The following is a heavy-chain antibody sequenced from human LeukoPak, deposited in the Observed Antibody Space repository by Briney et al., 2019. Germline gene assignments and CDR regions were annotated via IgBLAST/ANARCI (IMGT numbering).Heavy chain of an antibody. D-gene: IGHD2-15*01. Sequence: GASVKVSCKASGYTFTGYYMHWVRQAPGQGLEWMGWINPNSGGTNYAQKFQCRVTMTRDTSISTAYMELSRLRSDDTAVYYCARDLGCSGGSCYFEIMALYYFDYWGQGTLVTVSS. CDR2: INPNSGGT. CDR3: ARDLGCSGGSCYFEIMALYYFDY. J-gene: IGHJ4*02. V-gene: IGHV1-2*02. CDR1: GYTFTGYY.